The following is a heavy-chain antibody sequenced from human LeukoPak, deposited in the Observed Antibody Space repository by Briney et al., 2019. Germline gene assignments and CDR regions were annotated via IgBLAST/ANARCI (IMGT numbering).Heavy chain of an antibody. CDR1: GGSFSGYY. V-gene: IGHV4-34*01. D-gene: IGHD1-1*01. CDR2: INHSGDT. Sequence: SETLSLTCAVSGGSFSGYYWSWIRQSPGRGLEWIGEINHSGDTNYNSSVKSRVTISVDTSKNQFSLKVRSLTAADTAVYYCARGPTISETGYFDYWGQGTLDTVSS. CDR3: ARGPTISETGYFDY. J-gene: IGHJ4*03.